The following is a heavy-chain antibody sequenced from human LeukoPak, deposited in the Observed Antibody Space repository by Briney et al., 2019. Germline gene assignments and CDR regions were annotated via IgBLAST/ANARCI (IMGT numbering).Heavy chain of an antibody. CDR3: ARDSGYPSPSLDY. J-gene: IGHJ4*02. Sequence: SETLSLTCAVYGGSLSGYYWSWIRQPPGKGLEWIGEINHGGSTNYNPSLKSRVTISVDTSKNQFSLKLSSVTAADTAVYYCARDSGYPSPSLDYWGQGTLVTVSS. D-gene: IGHD3-10*01. CDR1: GGSLSGYY. CDR2: INHGGST. V-gene: IGHV4-34*01.